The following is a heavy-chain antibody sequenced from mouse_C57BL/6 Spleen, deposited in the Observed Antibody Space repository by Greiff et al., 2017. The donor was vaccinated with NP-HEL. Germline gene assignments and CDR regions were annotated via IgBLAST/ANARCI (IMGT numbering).Heavy chain of an antibody. D-gene: IGHD1-3*01. V-gene: IGHV1-55*01. CDR1: GYTFTSYW. J-gene: IGHJ4*01. Sequence: QVQLQQSGAELVKPGASVKMSCKASGYTFTSYWITWVKQRPGQGLEWIGDIYPGSGSTNYNEKFKSKATLTVDTSSSTAYMQLSSLTSEDSAVYYCARNNRYYAMDYWGQGTSVTVSS. CDR3: ARNNRYYAMDY. CDR2: IYPGSGST.